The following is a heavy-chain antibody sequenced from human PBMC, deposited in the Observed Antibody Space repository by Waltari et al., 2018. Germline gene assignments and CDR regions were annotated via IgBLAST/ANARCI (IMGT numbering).Heavy chain of an antibody. Sequence: QVQLQESGPGLVKPSETLSLTCTVSGGSISSHYWSWIRQPPGKGLEWIGYIYYSGSTNYNPSLKSRFTISVDTSKNQFSLKLSSVTAADTAVYYCARDVSSSSWGGWFDPWGQGTLVTVSS. CDR3: ARDVSSSSWGGWFDP. D-gene: IGHD6-13*01. CDR2: IYYSGST. V-gene: IGHV4-59*11. J-gene: IGHJ5*02. CDR1: GGSISSHY.